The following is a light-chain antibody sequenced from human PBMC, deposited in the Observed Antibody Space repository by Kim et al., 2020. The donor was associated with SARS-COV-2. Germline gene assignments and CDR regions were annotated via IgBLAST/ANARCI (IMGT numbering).Light chain of an antibody. CDR3: HQYDSYPRT. CDR2: AAS. Sequence: DIQMTQSPSSLSASVGDTVTITCRASQGISSWLVWYQQKPEKAPKCLLYAASSLQSGVPSRFSGSGSGTEFTLTISSLQPEDFATYYCHQYDSYPRTFGPGTRVEIK. V-gene: IGKV1D-16*01. J-gene: IGKJ1*01. CDR1: QGISSW.